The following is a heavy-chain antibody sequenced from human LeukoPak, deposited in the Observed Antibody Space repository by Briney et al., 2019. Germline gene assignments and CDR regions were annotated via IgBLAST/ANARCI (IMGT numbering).Heavy chain of an antibody. CDR3: ARVGFFGSSWATFDY. V-gene: IGHV3-9*01. J-gene: IGHJ4*02. CDR2: ISWNSGSI. D-gene: IGHD6-13*01. Sequence: PGRSLRLSCAASGFTFDDYAMHWVRQAPGKGLEWVSGISWNSGSIGYADSVKGRFTISRDNAKNSLYLQMNSLRAEDTALYYCARVGFFGSSWATFDYWGQGTLVTVSS. CDR1: GFTFDDYA.